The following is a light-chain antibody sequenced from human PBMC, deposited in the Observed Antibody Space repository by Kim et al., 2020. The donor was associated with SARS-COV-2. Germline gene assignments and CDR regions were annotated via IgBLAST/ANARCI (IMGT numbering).Light chain of an antibody. CDR3: QHHSTYPIT. J-gene: IGKJ5*01. CDR2: DVS. V-gene: IGKV1-5*01. CDR1: QSIGGW. Sequence: IQLTQSPSTLSASVGDRVTITCRASQSIGGWLAWYQQKPGKAPNLLNHDVSSVESGVPSRFSGSGSETEFTLTISSLQPDDFATYYCQHHSTYPITFGQGTRLEIK.